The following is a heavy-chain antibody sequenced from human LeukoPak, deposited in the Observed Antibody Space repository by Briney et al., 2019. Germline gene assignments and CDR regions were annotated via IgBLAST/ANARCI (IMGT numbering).Heavy chain of an antibody. D-gene: IGHD6-13*01. CDR1: GYSFTSYW. V-gene: IGHV5-51*01. Sequence: AESLKISCKGSGYSFTSYWIGWVRQMPGKGLEWMGIIYPGDSDTRYSRSFQGQVTISADKSITTAYLQWSSLKASDTAMYYCARHAAVSTSSTWYFDYWGQGTLVTVSS. J-gene: IGHJ4*02. CDR2: IYPGDSDT. CDR3: ARHAAVSTSSTWYFDY.